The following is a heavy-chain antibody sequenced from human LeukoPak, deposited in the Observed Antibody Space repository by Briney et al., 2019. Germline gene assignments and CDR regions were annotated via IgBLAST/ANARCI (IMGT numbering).Heavy chain of an antibody. CDR1: GFTFSTYG. J-gene: IGHJ3*02. D-gene: IGHD6-13*01. Sequence: PGGSLRLSCAASGFTFSTYGMHWVRQAPGKGLEWVAFIRYDGSNRYYADSVKGRFTISRDNSKNTLYLQMNSLRAEDTALYYCAKGTAIAAAVGDAFDIWGQGTMVTVSS. CDR2: IRYDGSNR. CDR3: AKGTAIAAAVGDAFDI. V-gene: IGHV3-30*02.